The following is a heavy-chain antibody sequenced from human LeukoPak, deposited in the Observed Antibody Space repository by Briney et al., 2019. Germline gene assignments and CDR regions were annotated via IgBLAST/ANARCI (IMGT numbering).Heavy chain of an antibody. CDR2: ISWDGGST. D-gene: IGHD3-3*01. CDR1: GFTFDDYA. CDR3: AKVGVEWTTNYYSMDV. Sequence: GGSLRLSCAASGFTFDDYAMHWVRQAPGKGLEWVSLISWDGGSTYYADSVKGRFTISRDNSKNYLYLQMNSLRAEDTALYYRAKVGVEWTTNYYSMDVWGKGATVTVSS. V-gene: IGHV3-43D*03. J-gene: IGHJ6*03.